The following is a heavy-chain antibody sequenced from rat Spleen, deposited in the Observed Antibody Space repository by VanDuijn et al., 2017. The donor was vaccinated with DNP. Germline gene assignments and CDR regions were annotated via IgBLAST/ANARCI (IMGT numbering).Heavy chain of an antibody. CDR3: TRTYNNYDWFAY. Sequence: QVQLKESGPGLVQPSQTLSLTCTVSGFSLTSYGVSWVRQPPGKGLEWIAAISSGGDTYFNSPLKSRLSISRDTSKSKVFLQMNSLQTEDTAIYFCTRTYNNYDWFAYWGQGTLVTVSS. D-gene: IGHD1-10*01. CDR1: GFSLTSYG. CDR2: ISSGGDT. J-gene: IGHJ3*01. V-gene: IGHV2S8*01.